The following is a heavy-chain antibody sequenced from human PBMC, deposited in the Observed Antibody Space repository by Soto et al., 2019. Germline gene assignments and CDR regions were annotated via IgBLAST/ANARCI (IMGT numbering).Heavy chain of an antibody. V-gene: IGHV4-59*01. CDR2: IYYSGST. CDR3: ARGLRFLEEAY. J-gene: IGHJ4*02. CDR1: GVSINSYF. D-gene: IGHD3-3*01. Sequence: PSETLSLTCTVSGVSINSYFWSWIRQPPGKGLEWIGYIYYSGSTNYNPSLKSRVTISVDTSKNQFSLKLSSVTAADTAVYYCARGLRFLEEAYWGQGTLVTVSS.